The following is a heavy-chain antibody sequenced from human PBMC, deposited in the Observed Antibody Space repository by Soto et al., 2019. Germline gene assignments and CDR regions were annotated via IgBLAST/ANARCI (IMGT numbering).Heavy chain of an antibody. V-gene: IGHV2-5*02. J-gene: IGHJ3*02. CDR2: IYWDDDK. CDR1: GFSLTTNGVG. D-gene: IGHD6-6*01. CDR3: AHRRARTAGRDDAYDI. Sequence: VSGPTLVNPTQTLTLTCIFSGFSLTTNGVGVGWIRQSPGKSLEWLALIYWDDDKRYSASLKSRLTITKDTSKNQVVLTMTNMDPVDTGTYYCAHRRARTAGRDDAYDIWGQGTMVTVS.